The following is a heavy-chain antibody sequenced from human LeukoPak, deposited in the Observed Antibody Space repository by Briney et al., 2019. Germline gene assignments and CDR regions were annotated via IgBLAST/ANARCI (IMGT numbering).Heavy chain of an antibody. CDR1: GGTFSSYA. Sequence: SVKVSCKASGGTFSSYAISWVRQAPGQGLEWMGGIIPIFGTANYAQKFQGRVTITADESTSTAYMELSSLRSEDTAVYYCAREDIVATIMDYWGQGTLVTVSS. J-gene: IGHJ4*02. D-gene: IGHD5-12*01. CDR3: AREDIVATIMDY. CDR2: IIPIFGTA. V-gene: IGHV1-69*13.